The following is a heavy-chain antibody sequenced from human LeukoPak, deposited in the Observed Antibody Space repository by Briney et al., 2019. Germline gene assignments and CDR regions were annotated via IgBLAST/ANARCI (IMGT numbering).Heavy chain of an antibody. CDR2: INPSDGST. CDR3: ARIRDGYNDAYDI. J-gene: IGHJ3*02. D-gene: IGHD5-24*01. V-gene: IGHV1-46*01. CDR1: GYTFTSYY. Sequence: ASVKVSCKASGYTFTSYYIHLVRQAPGQGFEWMAIINPSDGSTTNSQKFQGGVTMTRDTSTSTVYMELSGLRSEDTALYYCARIRDGYNDAYDIWGQGTMVTVSS.